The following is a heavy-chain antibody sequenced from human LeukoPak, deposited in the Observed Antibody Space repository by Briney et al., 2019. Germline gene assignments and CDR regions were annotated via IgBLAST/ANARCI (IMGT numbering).Heavy chain of an antibody. CDR2: ISGGGETT. D-gene: IGHD6-19*01. Sequence: GGSLRLSCAASGFTFSSYGMHWVRQAPGKGPEWVSGISGGGETTYYADSVKGRFTISRDNSKNTLYLQMNSLGAEDTAVYFCAKDRSDNSSWYCMDVWGQGTTVTVSS. CDR3: AKDRSDNSSWYCMDV. V-gene: IGHV3-23*01. CDR1: GFTFSSYG. J-gene: IGHJ6*02.